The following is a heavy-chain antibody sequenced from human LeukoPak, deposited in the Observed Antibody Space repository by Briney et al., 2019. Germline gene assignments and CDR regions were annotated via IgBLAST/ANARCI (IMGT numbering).Heavy chain of an antibody. Sequence: SETLSLTCTVSGGSISSYYWSWIRQPPGKGLEWIGYIYYSGSTNYNPSLKSRVTISLDTSKSQFSLKLSSVTAADTAVYYCARGYSSGWNFDGMDVWGQGTTVTVSS. V-gene: IGHV4-59*01. CDR1: GGSISSYY. CDR3: ARGYSSGWNFDGMDV. D-gene: IGHD6-19*01. CDR2: IYYSGST. J-gene: IGHJ6*02.